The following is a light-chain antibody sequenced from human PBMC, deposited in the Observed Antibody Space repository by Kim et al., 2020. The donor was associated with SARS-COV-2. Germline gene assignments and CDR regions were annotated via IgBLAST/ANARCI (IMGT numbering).Light chain of an antibody. Sequence: SALTPPPSASGTPFPRVTISCSGSTSNIGRNTVNWYQHLPGTAPKLLIYGNIQRPSGVADRFSGSKSGTSVFLAISGLQSEDEADYYCATWDDSLNALVFGTGTKVTVL. CDR2: GNI. V-gene: IGLV1-44*01. J-gene: IGLJ1*01. CDR3: ATWDDSLNALV. CDR1: TSNIGRNT.